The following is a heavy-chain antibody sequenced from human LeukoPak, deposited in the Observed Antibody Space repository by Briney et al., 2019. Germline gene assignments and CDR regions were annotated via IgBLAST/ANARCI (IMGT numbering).Heavy chain of an antibody. Sequence: SETLSLTCTVSGGSISSYYWSWIRQPPGKGLEWIGYIYYSGSTNYNPSLKSRVTISVDTSKNQFSLKLSSVTAADTAVYYCARLIVGAAAGSDAFDIWGQGTMVTVSS. V-gene: IGHV4-59*08. CDR2: IYYSGST. CDR1: GGSISSYY. CDR3: ARLIVGAAAGSDAFDI. D-gene: IGHD6-13*01. J-gene: IGHJ3*02.